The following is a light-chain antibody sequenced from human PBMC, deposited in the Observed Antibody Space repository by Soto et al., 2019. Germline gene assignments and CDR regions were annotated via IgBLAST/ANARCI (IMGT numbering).Light chain of an antibody. CDR1: QSLNNS. V-gene: IGKV3-20*01. J-gene: IGKJ3*01. Sequence: EILLTQSPGTLSLSPGERATLSCRASQSLNNSLAWYQQKLGQAPRLLIYGASSRATGIPDRFSGSGSGTDFTLAISRLEPEDFAVFFCQEYGSSARSFGPGTKVESK. CDR3: QEYGSSARS. CDR2: GAS.